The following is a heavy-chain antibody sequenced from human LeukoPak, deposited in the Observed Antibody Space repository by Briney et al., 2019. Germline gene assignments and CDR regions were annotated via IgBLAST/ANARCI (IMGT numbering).Heavy chain of an antibody. CDR2: IDWDDDK. Sequence: GSGPTLVNPTQTLTLTCTFSGFSLSTSGICLSWIRQPPGKALEWLARIDWDDDKFYSTSLKTRLTISKDTSKNQVVLTITNMDPVDTATYYCARIRDYNSGYYYYFDYWGQGTLVTVSS. D-gene: IGHD3-22*01. V-gene: IGHV2-70*17. CDR3: ARIRDYNSGYYYYFDY. J-gene: IGHJ4*02. CDR1: GFSLSTSGIC.